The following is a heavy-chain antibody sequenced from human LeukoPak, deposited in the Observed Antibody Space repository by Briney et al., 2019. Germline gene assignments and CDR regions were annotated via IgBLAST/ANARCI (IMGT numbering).Heavy chain of an antibody. V-gene: IGHV3-11*05. J-gene: IGHJ3*02. CDR2: ISSSSSYT. D-gene: IGHD4-11*01. Sequence: NSGGSLRLSCAASGFTFSDYYMSWIRQAPGKRLEWVSYISSSSSYTNYADSVKGRFTISRDNAKNSLYLQMNSLRAEDTAVYYCATDVETTDQEGAFDMWGQGTMVTVSS. CDR3: ATDVETTDQEGAFDM. CDR1: GFTFSDYY.